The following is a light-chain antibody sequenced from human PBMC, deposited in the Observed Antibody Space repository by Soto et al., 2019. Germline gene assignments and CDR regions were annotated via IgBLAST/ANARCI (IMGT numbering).Light chain of an antibody. V-gene: IGKV3-11*01. CDR2: DAS. CDR1: QSVGSF. CDR3: QQRGNWPLYT. J-gene: IGKJ2*01. Sequence: EIVLTQSPATLSLSPGERGTLSCRASQSVGSFLAWYQQKPGQAPRLLIYDASDRATVIPDRFSGSGSGTDFTLTISSLEPEDFAVYYCQQRGNWPLYTFGQGTKVEMK.